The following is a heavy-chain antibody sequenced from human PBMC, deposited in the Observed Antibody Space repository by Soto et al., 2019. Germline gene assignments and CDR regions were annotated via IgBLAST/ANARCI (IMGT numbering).Heavy chain of an antibody. J-gene: IGHJ4*02. CDR2: IWYDGSNK. CDR1: GFTFSSYG. V-gene: IGHV3-33*01. D-gene: IGHD6-19*01. CDR3: ARGRTGFFIAVAGTLDY. Sequence: QVQLVESGGGVVQPGRSLRLSCAASGFTFSSYGMHWVRQAPGKGLEWVAVIWYDGSNKYYADSVKGRFTISRDNSKNTLYLPMHSLRAEDRAVYYCARGRTGFFIAVAGTLDYWGQGTLVTVSS.